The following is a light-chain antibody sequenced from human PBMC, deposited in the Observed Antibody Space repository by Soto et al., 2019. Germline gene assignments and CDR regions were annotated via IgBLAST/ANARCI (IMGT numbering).Light chain of an antibody. V-gene: IGLV2-14*01. CDR1: TRDVGGYNY. J-gene: IGLJ3*02. CDR2: DV. CDR3: NSYTNSGTVV. Sequence: QSALTQPASVSGWPGQSITIYCTGSTRDVGGYNYVSWYQLSPGKAPKLLIYDVDRPSGVSNRFSGSKSGNTASLTISGLQAEDEADYYCNSYTNSGTVVFGGGPKLTVL.